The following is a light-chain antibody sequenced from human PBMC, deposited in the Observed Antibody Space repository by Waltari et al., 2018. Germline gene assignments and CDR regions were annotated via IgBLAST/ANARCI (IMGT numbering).Light chain of an antibody. CDR2: GAS. J-gene: IGKJ1*01. CDR1: QRVGSN. V-gene: IGKV3-15*01. CDR3: QEYNNWPSAT. Sequence: EIVVTHSPATLSVSPGEGAPLPCRAGQRVGSNLAWYRQKPGQAPRLLIYGASTRATGNPARFSGSGSGTELTRTISSLQSEDFAVYYWQEYNNWPSATVGQGTKVEIK.